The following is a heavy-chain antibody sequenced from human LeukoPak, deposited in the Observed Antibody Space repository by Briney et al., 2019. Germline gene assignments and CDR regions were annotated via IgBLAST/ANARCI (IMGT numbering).Heavy chain of an antibody. CDR1: GGTFSSYA. D-gene: IGHD2-2*02. CDR2: IIPIFGTA. CDR3: ARGPGAYCSSTSCYIYYYYMDV. Sequence: SVKVSCKASGGTFSSYAISWVRQAPGQGLEWMGGIIPIFGTANYAQKFQGRVTITTDESTSTAYMELSSLRSEDTAVYYCARGPGAYCSSTSCYIYYYYMDVWGKGTTVTVSS. V-gene: IGHV1-69*05. J-gene: IGHJ6*03.